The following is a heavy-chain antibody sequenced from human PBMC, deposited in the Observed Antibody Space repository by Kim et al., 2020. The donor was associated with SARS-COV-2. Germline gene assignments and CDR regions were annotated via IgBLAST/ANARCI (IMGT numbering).Heavy chain of an antibody. CDR2: IYHSGST. CDR3: AREHKDYYDSTGGY. V-gene: IGHV4-38-2*02. D-gene: IGHD3-22*01. Sequence: SETLSLTCTVSGYSISSGYYWGWIRQPPGKGLEWIGSIYHSGSTYYNPSLKSRVTISVDTSKNQFSLKLSSVTAADTAVYYCAREHKDYYDSTGGYWGQG. CDR1: GYSISSGYY. J-gene: IGHJ4*02.